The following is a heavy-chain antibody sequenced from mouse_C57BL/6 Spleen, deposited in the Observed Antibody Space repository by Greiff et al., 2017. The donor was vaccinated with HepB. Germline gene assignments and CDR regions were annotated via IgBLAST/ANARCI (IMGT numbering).Heavy chain of an antibody. CDR3: ARYCDWFAY. Sequence: VHLVESGPELVKPGASVKISCKASGYAFSSSWMNWVKQRPGKGLEWIGRIYPGDGDTKYNGKFKGKATLTADKSSSTAYMQLSSLTSEDSAVYFCARYCDWFAYWGQGTLVTVSA. CDR2: IYPGDGDT. CDR1: GYAFSSSW. J-gene: IGHJ3*01. V-gene: IGHV1-82*01.